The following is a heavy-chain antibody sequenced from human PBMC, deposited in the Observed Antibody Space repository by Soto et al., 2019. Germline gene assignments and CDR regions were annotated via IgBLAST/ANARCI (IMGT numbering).Heavy chain of an antibody. CDR1: GYTFTDYY. V-gene: IGHV1-2*02. Sequence: ASVKVSCKASGYTFTDYYIHWVRQAPGQGLEWMGWINPNTGVAHYAQRFQGRVIMTRDTSISTAYMDLSRLRSDDAALYFCARVKSGSYFLLLFDYWGQGTQVTVSS. J-gene: IGHJ4*02. CDR2: INPNTGVA. D-gene: IGHD3-10*01. CDR3: ARVKSGSYFLLLFDY.